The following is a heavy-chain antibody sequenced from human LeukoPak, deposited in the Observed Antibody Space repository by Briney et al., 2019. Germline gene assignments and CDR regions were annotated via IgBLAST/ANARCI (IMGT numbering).Heavy chain of an antibody. Sequence: PSETLSLTCTVSGYSISSGYYWGWIRQPPGKGLEWIGSIYHSGSTYYNPSLKSRVTISVDTSKNQFSLKLSSVTAADTAVYYCARDFTHDYGGNSINSDYWGQGTLVTVSS. D-gene: IGHD4-23*01. V-gene: IGHV4-38-2*02. J-gene: IGHJ4*02. CDR3: ARDFTHDYGGNSINSDY. CDR2: IYHSGST. CDR1: GYSISSGYY.